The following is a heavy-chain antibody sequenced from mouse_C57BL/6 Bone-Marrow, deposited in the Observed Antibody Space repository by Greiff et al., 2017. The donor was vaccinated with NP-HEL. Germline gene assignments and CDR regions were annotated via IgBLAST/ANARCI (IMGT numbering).Heavy chain of an antibody. J-gene: IGHJ2*01. CDR1: GYSFTGYY. D-gene: IGHD2-3*01. V-gene: IGHV1-42*01. CDR2: INPSTGGT. Sequence: DVQLQESGPELVKPGASVKISCKASGYSFTGYYMNWVKQSPEKSLQWIGEINPSTGGTTYNQKFKAKATLTVDKSSSTAYMQLKSLTSEDSAVYYCARFDARFDYWGQGTTLTVSS. CDR3: ARFDARFDY.